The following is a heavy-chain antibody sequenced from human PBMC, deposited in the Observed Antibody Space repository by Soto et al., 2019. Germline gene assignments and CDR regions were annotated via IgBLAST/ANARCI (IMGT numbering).Heavy chain of an antibody. D-gene: IGHD3-10*01. CDR3: MRGAGFFCGVVA. V-gene: IGHV3-48*03. CDR2: ISFSGSTI. J-gene: IGHJ6*02. Sequence: RGYLRLSCAASVFSFSDYEMNWVRQAPGKGLEWIAHISFSGSTIYYADSVKGRFSISRDNSKNFLYLQMSGLRADDSAVFYCMRGAGFFCGVVAWCRGNSVT. CDR1: VFSFSDYE.